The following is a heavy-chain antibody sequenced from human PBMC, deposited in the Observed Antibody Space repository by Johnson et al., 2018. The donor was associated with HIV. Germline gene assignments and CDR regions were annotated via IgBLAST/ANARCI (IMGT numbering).Heavy chain of an antibody. CDR1: GFTFSTYA. J-gene: IGHJ3*02. Sequence: QVQLVESGGGVVQPGRSLRLSCAASGFTFSTYAMHWVRQAPGKGLEWVAVISYDGSNKYYADSVKGRFTISRDKSKNTLYLQMNSLRAEDTAVYYCAKDLGVVVPAAPGVAFDIWGQGTMVTVSS. CDR3: AKDLGVVVPAAPGVAFDI. D-gene: IGHD2-2*01. V-gene: IGHV3-30*04. CDR2: ISYDGSNK.